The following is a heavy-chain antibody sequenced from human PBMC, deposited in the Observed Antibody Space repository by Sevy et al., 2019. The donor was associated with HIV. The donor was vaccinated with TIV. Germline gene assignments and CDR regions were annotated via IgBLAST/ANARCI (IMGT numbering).Heavy chain of an antibody. J-gene: IGHJ4*02. CDR1: GFSLTTSGVG. Sequence: SGPTLVNPTQTLTLTCTFSGFSLTTSGVGVGWIRQPPGKALEWLALIYWGDDKRYSPSLKSRLIITKDTSKNQVVLTLTNMDPVDTATYYCAHRRGPGYYFAYWGQGTLVTVSS. CDR2: IYWGDDK. CDR3: AHRRGPGYYFAY. V-gene: IGHV2-5*02.